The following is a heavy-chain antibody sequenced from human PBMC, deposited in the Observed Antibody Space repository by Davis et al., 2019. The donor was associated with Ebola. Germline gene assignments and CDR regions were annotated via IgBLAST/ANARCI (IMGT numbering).Heavy chain of an antibody. CDR2: INGYGSTT. V-gene: IGHV3-74*03. Sequence: GESLKISCVASGFTFSNYWMHWVRQAPGKGLVWVSRINGYGSTTMYADSVKGRFTISRDNAENTLYLQMNSLGAEDTAVYYCAREYYYGMDVWGQGTTVTVSS. J-gene: IGHJ6*02. CDR1: GFTFSNYW. CDR3: AREYYYGMDV.